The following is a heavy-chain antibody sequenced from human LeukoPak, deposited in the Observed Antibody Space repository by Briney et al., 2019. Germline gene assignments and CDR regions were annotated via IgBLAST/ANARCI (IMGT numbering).Heavy chain of an antibody. V-gene: IGHV4-4*07. CDR3: AGGSGSGWDPYYFDY. D-gene: IGHD6-19*01. Sequence: SETLSLTCTVSGGSTSSYYWSWIRQPAGKGLEWIGRIYTSGSTNYNPSLKSRVTMSVDTSKNQFSLKLSSVTAADTAVYYCAGGSGSGWDPYYFDYWGQGTLVTVSS. CDR2: IYTSGST. CDR1: GGSTSSYY. J-gene: IGHJ4*02.